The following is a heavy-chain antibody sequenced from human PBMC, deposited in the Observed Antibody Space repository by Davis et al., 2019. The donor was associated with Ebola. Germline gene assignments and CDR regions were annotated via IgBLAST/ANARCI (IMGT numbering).Heavy chain of an antibody. CDR3: ATGTAAPNVHAFDL. J-gene: IGHJ3*01. CDR1: GFTFTNAW. D-gene: IGHD6-25*01. V-gene: IGHV3-15*01. CDR2: IKGKSDGGTT. Sequence: GESLKISCAASGFTFTNAWMSWVRQAPGKGLEWVGRIKGKSDGGTTGYAAPVKGRFTISRDDSKNTVYLQLSSLKTEDTAVYYCATGTAAPNVHAFDLWGQGTMVTVSS.